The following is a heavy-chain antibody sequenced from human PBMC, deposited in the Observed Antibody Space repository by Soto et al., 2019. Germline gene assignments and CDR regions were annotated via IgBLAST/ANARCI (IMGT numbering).Heavy chain of an antibody. V-gene: IGHV3-48*02. Sequence: EVQLLESGGSLLQPGGSLRLSCAASGFTFNNYAMNWVRQAPGKGLEWISYISSTSVTISYADSVRGRFTISRDNAKNSLFLQMNSLRDEDTAVYYCARDRPLFDWGQGTLVTVSS. D-gene: IGHD3-10*02. J-gene: IGHJ4*02. CDR3: ARDRPLFD. CDR1: GFTFNNYA. CDR2: ISSTSVTI.